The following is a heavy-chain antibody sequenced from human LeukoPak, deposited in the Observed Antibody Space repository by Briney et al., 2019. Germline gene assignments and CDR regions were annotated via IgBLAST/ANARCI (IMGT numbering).Heavy chain of an antibody. CDR3: AKAIRGFSYGPFDY. CDR1: GGFISSSSYF. CDR2: IYYSGST. J-gene: IGHJ4*02. Sequence: SETLSLTCTVSGGFISSSSYFWGWIRQPPGKGLEWIGSIYYSGSTYYNPSLKSRVTIFVDTSKNQLSLSLASVTAADTAVYYCAKAIRGFSYGPFDYWGQGTLVTVSS. V-gene: IGHV4-39*01. D-gene: IGHD5-18*01.